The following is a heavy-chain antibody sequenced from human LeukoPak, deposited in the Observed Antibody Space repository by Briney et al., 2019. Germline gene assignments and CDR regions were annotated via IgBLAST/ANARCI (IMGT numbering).Heavy chain of an antibody. J-gene: IGHJ4*02. CDR1: GYTLTELS. D-gene: IGHD2-15*01. Sequence: ASVKVSCKVSGYTLTELSMHWVRQAPGKGLEWMGGFDPEDGETIYAQKFQGRVTMTTDTSTTTAYMELRSLIYDDTAVYYCARGRLGFCGGGSCSDFDYWGQGTLVSVSS. CDR2: FDPEDGET. CDR3: ARGRLGFCGGGSCSDFDY. V-gene: IGHV1-24*01.